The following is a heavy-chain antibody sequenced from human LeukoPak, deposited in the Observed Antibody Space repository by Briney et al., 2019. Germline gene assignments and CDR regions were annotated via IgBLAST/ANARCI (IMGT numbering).Heavy chain of an antibody. J-gene: IGHJ4*02. D-gene: IGHD6-13*01. CDR1: GGSISSSSYY. CDR3: ARHGRYSSSWYYFDY. V-gene: IGHV4-39*01. Sequence: SETLSLTCTVSGGSISSSSYYWGWIRQPPGKGLEWIGSIYYSGSTYYNPSLKSRVTIPVDTSKNQFSLKLSSVTAADTAVYYSARHGRYSSSWYYFDYWGQGTLVTVSS. CDR2: IYYSGST.